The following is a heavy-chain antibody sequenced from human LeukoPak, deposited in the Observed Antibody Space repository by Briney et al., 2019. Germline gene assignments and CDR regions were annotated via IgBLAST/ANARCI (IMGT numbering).Heavy chain of an antibody. Sequence: LPGGSLRLSCAASGFTFSSYWMSWVRQAPGKGLEWVANIKQDATEQYYVESAKGRFTISRDNTKNSLYLQVNSLRAEDTAVYYCARFHYCSSTNCYPRHFDYWGQGTLVTVSS. CDR1: GFTFSSYW. D-gene: IGHD2-2*01. CDR2: IKQDATEQ. CDR3: ARFHYCSSTNCYPRHFDY. V-gene: IGHV3-7*01. J-gene: IGHJ4*02.